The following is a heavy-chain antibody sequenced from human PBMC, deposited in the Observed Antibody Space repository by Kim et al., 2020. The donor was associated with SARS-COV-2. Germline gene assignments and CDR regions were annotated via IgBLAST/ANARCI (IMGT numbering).Heavy chain of an antibody. J-gene: IGHJ6*03. Sequence: ADTFKGRFTIAKYNSKNTLYRQMNSLRAEDTAVYYCAKVQRPRYYDMDVWGKGTTVTVSS. CDR3: AKVQRPRYYDMDV. V-gene: IGHV3-23*01.